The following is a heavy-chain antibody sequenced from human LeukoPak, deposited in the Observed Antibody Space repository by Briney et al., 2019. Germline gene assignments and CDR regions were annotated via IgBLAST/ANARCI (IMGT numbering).Heavy chain of an antibody. D-gene: IGHD6-19*01. CDR2: ISRGSTTI. CDR3: ARDVEQWLVRVYYFDY. CDR1: GFTLSSYS. V-gene: IGHV3-48*01. Sequence: QPGGSLRLSCATSGFTLSSYSMNWVRQAPGKGLEWVSYISRGSTTIYYADSVKGRFTVSRDNAKNSLYLQMNSLRAEDTAVYYCARDVEQWLVRVYYFDYWGQGTLVTVSS. J-gene: IGHJ4*02.